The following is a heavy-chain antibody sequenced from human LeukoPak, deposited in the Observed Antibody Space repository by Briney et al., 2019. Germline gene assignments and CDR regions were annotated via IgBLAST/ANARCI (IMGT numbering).Heavy chain of an antibody. D-gene: IGHD3-22*01. CDR2: ISGSGGST. Sequence: PGGPLRLSCAASGFTFSSYAMSWVRQAPGKGLEWVSAISGSGGSTYYADSVKGRFTISRDNSKNTLYLQMNSLRAEDTAVYYCAKDYYDSSGYYFDYWGQGTLVTVSS. CDR3: AKDYYDSSGYYFDY. V-gene: IGHV3-23*01. J-gene: IGHJ4*02. CDR1: GFTFSSYA.